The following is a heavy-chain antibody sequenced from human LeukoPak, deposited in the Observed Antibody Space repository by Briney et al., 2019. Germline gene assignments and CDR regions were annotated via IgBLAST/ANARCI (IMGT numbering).Heavy chain of an antibody. Sequence: GASVKVSCKASGGTFSSYAISWVRQAPGQGLEWMGRIIPILGIANYAQKFQGRVTITADKSTSTAYMELSSLRSEDTAVYYCARASPSPDFWSGPMDVWGQGTTVTVSS. D-gene: IGHD3-3*01. CDR2: IIPILGIA. J-gene: IGHJ6*02. V-gene: IGHV1-69*04. CDR3: ARASPSPDFWSGPMDV. CDR1: GGTFSSYA.